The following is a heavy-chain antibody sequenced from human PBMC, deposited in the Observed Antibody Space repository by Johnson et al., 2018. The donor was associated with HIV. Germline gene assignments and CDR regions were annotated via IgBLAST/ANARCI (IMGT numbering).Heavy chain of an antibody. CDR1: GFTFRSYG. D-gene: IGHD6-13*01. V-gene: IGHV3-23*04. J-gene: IGHJ3*02. CDR3: ARGAAGAFDI. Sequence: VQLVESGGGLVQPGGSLRLSCAASGFTFRSYGMTWVRQAPGKGLEWVSDISASGSSTYYADSVKGRFTISRDNSKNTLYLQMNSLRAEDTAMYYCARGAAGAFDIWGQGTMVTVSS. CDR2: ISASGSST.